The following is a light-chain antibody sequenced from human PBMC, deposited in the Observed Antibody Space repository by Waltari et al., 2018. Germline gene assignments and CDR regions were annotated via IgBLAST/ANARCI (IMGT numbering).Light chain of an antibody. CDR3: QQYDSYPLT. CDR1: QGINNY. V-gene: IGKV1-16*01. J-gene: IGKJ4*01. CDR2: AAS. Sequence: DIQMTQSPSSLSASVGDRITITCRASQGINNYLSWFQQKPGKAPKSLIFAASRLHTGVPSRFSGTASGTDFTLTISSLQPEDFATYYCQQYDSYPLTFGGGTKVEIK.